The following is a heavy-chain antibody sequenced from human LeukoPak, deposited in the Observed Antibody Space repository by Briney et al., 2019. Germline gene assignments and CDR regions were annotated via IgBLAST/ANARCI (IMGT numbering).Heavy chain of an antibody. CDR1: GFTFSNYA. V-gene: IGHV3-23*01. CDR2: LSGSAISA. Sequence: GGSLRLSCVASGFTFSNYAMSWVRQAPGKGLEWVSGLSGSAISAYYADLVKGRFTISRDNSKNTLYLQMNSLRAEDTAVYYCASGTTVTTFDYWGQGTLVTVSS. D-gene: IGHD4-17*01. CDR3: ASGTTVTTFDY. J-gene: IGHJ4*02.